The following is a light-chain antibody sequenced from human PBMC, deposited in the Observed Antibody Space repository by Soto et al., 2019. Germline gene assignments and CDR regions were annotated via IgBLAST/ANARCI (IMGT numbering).Light chain of an antibody. V-gene: IGKV3-11*01. CDR3: QQRSNWPPT. J-gene: IGKJ1*01. CDR2: DTS. Sequence: EVVLTQSPATLSLSPGGSATLSCRASQSVNRFLAWYQHKPGQAPRLLIYDTSNRATGIPARFSGSGSGTDFTLTISSLEPEDFTFYYCQQRSNWPPTFGQGTKVDIK. CDR1: QSVNRF.